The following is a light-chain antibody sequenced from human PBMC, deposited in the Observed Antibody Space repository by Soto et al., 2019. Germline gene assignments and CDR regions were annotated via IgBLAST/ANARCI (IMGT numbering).Light chain of an antibody. CDR1: RGVGRD. V-gene: IGKV3-15*01. Sequence: EIGMTQSPATLSVTPGERATLSCGSSRGVGRDLAWYQHKPGQSPRLLISAASTRASNISARFSGSGSGTEFTLTISRLQSEDFAVYYCQQYNNCPYTFGPGTAVDFK. CDR2: AAS. J-gene: IGKJ3*01. CDR3: QQYNNCPYT.